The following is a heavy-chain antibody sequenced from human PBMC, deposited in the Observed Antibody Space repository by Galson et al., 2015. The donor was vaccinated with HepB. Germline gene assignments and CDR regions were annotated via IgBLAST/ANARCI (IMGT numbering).Heavy chain of an antibody. CDR1: GFTFSSYA. CDR2: ISYDGSNK. D-gene: IGHD3-3*01. Sequence: SLRLSCAASGFTFSSYAMHWVRQAPGKGLEWVAVISYDGSNKYYADSVKGRFTISRDNSKNTLYLQMNSLRAEDTAVYYCARDGPGVIFGVVIRYYYYYGMDVWGQGTTVTVSS. J-gene: IGHJ6*02. V-gene: IGHV3-30-3*01. CDR3: ARDGPGVIFGVVIRYYYYYGMDV.